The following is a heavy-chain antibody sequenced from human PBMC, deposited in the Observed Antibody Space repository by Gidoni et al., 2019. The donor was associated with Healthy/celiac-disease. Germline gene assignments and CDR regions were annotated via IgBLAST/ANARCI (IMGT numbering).Heavy chain of an antibody. Sequence: QVQLVQSGAEVKKPGYSVKVSCKASGGTFSSYTISWVRQAPGQGLEWMGRIIPNLGIANYAQKFQGRVTITADKSTSTAYMELSSLRSEDTAVYYCARDGSNVSENWGQGTLVTVSS. CDR3: ARDGSNVSEN. J-gene: IGHJ4*02. CDR2: IIPNLGIA. V-gene: IGHV1-69*08. CDR1: GGTFSSYT.